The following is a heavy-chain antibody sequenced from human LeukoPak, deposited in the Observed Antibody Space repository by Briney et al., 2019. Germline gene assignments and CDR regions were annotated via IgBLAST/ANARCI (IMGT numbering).Heavy chain of an antibody. CDR2: INPSGGST. CDR1: GYTFTSYY. J-gene: IGHJ3*02. CDR3: ARGLYYYDSSVGAFDI. Sequence: ASVKVSCKASGYTFTSYYMHWVRQAPGQGLEWMGLINPSGGSTSYAQKFQGRVTMTRDTSTSTVYMELSSLRSEDTAVHYCARGLYYYDSSVGAFDIWGQGTMVTVSS. D-gene: IGHD3-22*01. V-gene: IGHV1-46*01.